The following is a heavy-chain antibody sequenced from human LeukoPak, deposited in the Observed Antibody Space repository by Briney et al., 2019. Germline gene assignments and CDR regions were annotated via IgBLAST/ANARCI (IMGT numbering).Heavy chain of an antibody. V-gene: IGHV3-23*01. Sequence: GGSLRLSCAASGFSFSNYAMSWVRQAPGKGLEWVSAMSGTGGATYYADSVKGRFTISRDNSKNKLYLQMNSLRAEDTALYYCSRYSNYLDYWGQGTLVTVSS. J-gene: IGHJ4*02. CDR3: SRYSNYLDY. CDR2: MSGTGGAT. D-gene: IGHD4-4*01. CDR1: GFSFSNYA.